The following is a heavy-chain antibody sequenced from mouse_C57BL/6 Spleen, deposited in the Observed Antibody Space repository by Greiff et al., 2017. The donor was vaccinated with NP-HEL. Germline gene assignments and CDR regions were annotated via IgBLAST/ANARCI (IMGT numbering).Heavy chain of an antibody. J-gene: IGHJ4*01. D-gene: IGHD1-2*01. V-gene: IGHV1-81*01. Sequence: LQESGAELARPGASVKLSCKASGYTFTSYGISWVKQRTGQGLEWIGEIYPRSGNTYYNEKFKGKATLTADKSSSTAYMELRSLTSEDSAVYFCADYGQGAMDYWGQGTSVTVSS. CDR1: GYTFTSYG. CDR2: IYPRSGNT. CDR3: ADYGQGAMDY.